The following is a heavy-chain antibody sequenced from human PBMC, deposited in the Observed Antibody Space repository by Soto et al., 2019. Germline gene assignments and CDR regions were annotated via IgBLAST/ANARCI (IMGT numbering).Heavy chain of an antibody. Sequence: QVQLVQSGAEVKKPGASVKVSCKASGYTFTSYYLHWVRQAPGRGLEEMGIINPSGGSPDYAQEFQGRVTMSWDTSTSTIYMDLSILSSEATAVYYCAREGAATIFGVVSGFQEAFDIWGQGTMVTVSS. V-gene: IGHV1-46*03. CDR2: INPSGGSP. D-gene: IGHD3-3*01. CDR1: GYTFTSYY. J-gene: IGHJ3*02. CDR3: AREGAATIFGVVSGFQEAFDI.